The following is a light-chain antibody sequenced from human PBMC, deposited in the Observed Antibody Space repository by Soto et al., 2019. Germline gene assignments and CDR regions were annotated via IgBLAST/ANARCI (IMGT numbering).Light chain of an antibody. CDR3: QQYGSSYT. V-gene: IGKV3-20*01. CDR1: QVVSSRY. J-gene: IGKJ2*01. Sequence: EIVLTQSPGTLSSSPGERATLSCRASQVVSSRYLAWYQLKPGQAPRLLLYGASSRATGIPDRFSGSGSGTEFTRTISRLEPEDFALYYCQQYGSSYTFGQGTKLEIK. CDR2: GAS.